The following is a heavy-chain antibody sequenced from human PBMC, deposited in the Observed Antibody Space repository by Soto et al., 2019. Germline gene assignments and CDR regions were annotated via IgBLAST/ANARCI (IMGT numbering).Heavy chain of an antibody. J-gene: IGHJ5*02. CDR1: GYPLTGYY. Sequence: GXAVKGACKASGYPLTGYYRRWGRQAPGQGLEWMGWINPNSGGTNYAQKFQGRVTVTRDTSISTAYMELSRLRSDDTAVYYCARDARTTSWSYNWFDPCGQRTLVTVSS. CDR2: INPNSGGT. V-gene: IGHV1-2*02. CDR3: ARDARTTSWSYNWFDP. D-gene: IGHD2-2*01.